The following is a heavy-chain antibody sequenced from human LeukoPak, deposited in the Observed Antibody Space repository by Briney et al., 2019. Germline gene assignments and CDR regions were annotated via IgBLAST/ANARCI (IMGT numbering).Heavy chain of an antibody. CDR3: ASRVGPGTFDY. J-gene: IGHJ4*02. D-gene: IGHD1-7*01. V-gene: IGHV4-39*07. Sequence: SETLSLTCTVSGGSISSYYWGWIRQPPGKGLEWIGSIYYSGSTYYNPSLKSRLTISVDTSKNQLSLKLSSVTAADTAVYYCASRVGPGTFDYWGQGTPVTVSS. CDR2: IYYSGST. CDR1: GGSISSYY.